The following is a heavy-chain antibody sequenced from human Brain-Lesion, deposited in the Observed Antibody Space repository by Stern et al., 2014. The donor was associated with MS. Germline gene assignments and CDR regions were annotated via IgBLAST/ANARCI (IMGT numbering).Heavy chain of an antibody. J-gene: IGHJ6*02. Sequence: EMQLVESGGGLVQPGGSLTISCTAAGFTFGNYWMTWVRQAQGTGLEWVANIKDDGTEKTYVDSVKGRFTISRDNARNSLYLQMNSLRVEDTALYYCARVYNTIYGIVTQRGSGMDVWGQGTTVIVSS. CDR3: ARVYNTIYGIVTQRGSGMDV. CDR1: GFTFGNYW. D-gene: IGHD3-3*01. CDR2: IKDDGTEK. V-gene: IGHV3-7*01.